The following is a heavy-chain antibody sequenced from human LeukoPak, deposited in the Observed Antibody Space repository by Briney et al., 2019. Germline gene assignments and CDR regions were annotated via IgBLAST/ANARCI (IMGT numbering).Heavy chain of an antibody. D-gene: IGHD3-16*01. CDR2: IYISGST. J-gene: IGHJ4*02. V-gene: IGHV4-4*07. CDR1: GGSISSYY. Sequence: SETLSLTCTVSGGSISSYYWSWIRQPAGQGLEWIGRIYISGSTNYNPSLKSRVTMSVDTSKNQFSLKLSSVTAADTAVYYCARDQNPLGEGNYFDYWGQGTLVTVSS. CDR3: ARDQNPLGEGNYFDY.